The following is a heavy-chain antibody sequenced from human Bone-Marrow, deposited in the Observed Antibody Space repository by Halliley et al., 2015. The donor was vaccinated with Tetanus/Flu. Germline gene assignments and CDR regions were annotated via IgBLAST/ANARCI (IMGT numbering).Heavy chain of an antibody. J-gene: IGHJ6*02. CDR3: AGGPEGNYYGMGV. V-gene: IGHV6-1*01. Sequence: GRTYYRAQWYNDYAASVKSRRTINPDPSKNQFSLQLKSVTPEDTAVYYCAGGPEGNYYGMGVWGQGTTVTVSS. D-gene: IGHD6-25*01. CDR2: TYYRAQWYN.